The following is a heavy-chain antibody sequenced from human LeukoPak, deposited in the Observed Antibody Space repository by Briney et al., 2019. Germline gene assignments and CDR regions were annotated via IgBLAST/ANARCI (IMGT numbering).Heavy chain of an antibody. CDR1: GGSISSYY. CDR2: IYTSGST. J-gene: IGHJ5*02. D-gene: IGHD2-2*01. Sequence: SETLSLTCTVSGGSISSYYWSWIRQPAGKGLEWIGRIYTSGSTNYNPSLKSRVTMSVDTSKNQFSLKLSSVTAADTAVYYCARGPFVVVPAAIGWIDPWGQGTLVTVSS. CDR3: ARGPFVVVPAAIGWIDP. V-gene: IGHV4-4*07.